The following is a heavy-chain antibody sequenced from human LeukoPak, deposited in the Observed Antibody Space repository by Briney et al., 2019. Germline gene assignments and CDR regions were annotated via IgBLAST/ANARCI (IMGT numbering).Heavy chain of an antibody. Sequence: GGSLRLSCAASGFTFSTYDMHWVRQVTGKGLEWVSAIGTGDDTYYLGSVKGRFTISRENAKNVLYLQMSSLRAEDTAVYYCARAGVVPAAIGALDYWGQGTLVTVSS. CDR2: IGTGDDT. J-gene: IGHJ4*02. V-gene: IGHV3-13*01. D-gene: IGHD2-2*02. CDR3: ARAGVVPAAIGALDY. CDR1: GFTFSTYD.